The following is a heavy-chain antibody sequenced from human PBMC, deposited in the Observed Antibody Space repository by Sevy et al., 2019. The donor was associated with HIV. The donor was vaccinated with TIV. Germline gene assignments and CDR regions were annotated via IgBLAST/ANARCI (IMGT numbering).Heavy chain of an antibody. CDR1: GFTFSDYG. CDR3: ARADVYFCDNGEQDNWFVP. V-gene: IGHV3-30*03. J-gene: IGHJ5*02. D-gene: IGHD2-8*01. CDR2: ISYDGSKK. Sequence: GGSLRLSCAASGFTFSDYGMHWVRQAPGKGLEWVAAISYDGSKKHYVDSVKGRFRVSRDNSMNTLFLQMNRLRVEDTAVYYCARADVYFCDNGEQDNWFVPWGQGTLVTVSS.